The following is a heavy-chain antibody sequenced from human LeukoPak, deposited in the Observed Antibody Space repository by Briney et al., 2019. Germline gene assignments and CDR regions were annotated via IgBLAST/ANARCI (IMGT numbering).Heavy chain of an antibody. CDR3: ARGRVVRSYSSYFDY. V-gene: IGHV1-8*03. J-gene: IGHJ4*02. D-gene: IGHD1-26*01. CDR2: MNPNSGNT. Sequence: GASVKVSCKASGGTFSSYAINWVRQATGQGLEWMGWMNPNSGNTGYAQKFQGRVTITRNTSISTAYMELSSLRSEDTAVYYCARGRVVRSYSSYFDYWGQGTLVTVSS. CDR1: GGTFSSYA.